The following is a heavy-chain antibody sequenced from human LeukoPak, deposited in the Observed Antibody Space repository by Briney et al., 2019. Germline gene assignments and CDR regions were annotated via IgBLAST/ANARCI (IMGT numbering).Heavy chain of an antibody. Sequence: GGSLRLSCAASGFTFSSYVMSWVRQAPGKGLEWVSVITDSGGSTYYADSVKGRFTISRDNSKNTLNLQMNSLRAEDTAVYYCAKDLFPMDRGGMDVWGQGTTVTVSS. CDR3: AKDLFPMDRGGMDV. CDR2: ITDSGGST. CDR1: GFTFSSYV. V-gene: IGHV3-23*01. J-gene: IGHJ6*02. D-gene: IGHD3-10*01.